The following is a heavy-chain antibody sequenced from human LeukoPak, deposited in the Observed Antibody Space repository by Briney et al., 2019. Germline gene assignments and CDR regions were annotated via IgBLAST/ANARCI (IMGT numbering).Heavy chain of an antibody. V-gene: IGHV3-72*01. D-gene: IGHD3-16*01. CDR3: ARMTFGGMDV. CDR1: GLTLSDQY. CDR2: TTSKGNNYIT. J-gene: IGHJ6*04. Sequence: GGSLRLSCVVSGLTLSDQYMEWVRQAPGKGLEWVGRTTSKGNNYITEYAASVRGRFTISRDDSRNSVYLQMNSLKTEDTAVYYCARMTFGGMDVWGKGATVTASS.